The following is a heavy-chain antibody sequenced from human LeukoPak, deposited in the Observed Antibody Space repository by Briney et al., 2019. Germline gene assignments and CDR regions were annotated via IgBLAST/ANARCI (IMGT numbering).Heavy chain of an antibody. V-gene: IGHV3-21*01. J-gene: IGHJ3*02. CDR1: GFTFSSYS. D-gene: IGHD6-19*01. CDR2: ISSSSSYI. CDR3: AREDIAVAGTSALDI. Sequence: SGGSLRLSCAASGFTFSSYSMNWVRQAPGKGLEWVSSISSSSSYIYYADSVKGRFTISRDNAKNSLYLQMNSLRAEDTAVYYCAREDIAVAGTSALDIWGQGTMVTVSS.